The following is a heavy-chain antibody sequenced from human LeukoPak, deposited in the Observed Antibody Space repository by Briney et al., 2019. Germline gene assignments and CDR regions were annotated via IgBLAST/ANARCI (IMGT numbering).Heavy chain of an antibody. D-gene: IGHD6-13*01. CDR3: ARAGSSSWLGVDY. J-gene: IGHJ4*02. CDR2: IIPIFGIA. V-gene: IGHV1-69*04. Sequence: SVKVSCKASGGTFSSYAISWVRQAPGQGLEWMGRIIPIFGIANYAQKFQGRVTITADKSTSTAYMELSSLRSEDTAVYYCARAGSSSWLGVDYWGQGTLVTASS. CDR1: GGTFSSYA.